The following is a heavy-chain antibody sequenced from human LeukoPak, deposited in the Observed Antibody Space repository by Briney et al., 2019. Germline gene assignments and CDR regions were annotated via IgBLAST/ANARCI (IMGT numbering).Heavy chain of an antibody. CDR3: ARDSSGDSSGYYHAEYFQH. V-gene: IGHV4-31*03. J-gene: IGHJ1*01. D-gene: IGHD3-22*01. CDR1: GGSISSGGYY. Sequence: SQTLSLPCTVSGGSISSGGYYWSWIRQHPGKGLEWIGYIYYSGGTYYNPSLKSRVTISVDTSKNQFSLKLSSVTAADTAVYYCARDSSGDSSGYYHAEYFQHWGQGTLVTVSS. CDR2: IYYSGGT.